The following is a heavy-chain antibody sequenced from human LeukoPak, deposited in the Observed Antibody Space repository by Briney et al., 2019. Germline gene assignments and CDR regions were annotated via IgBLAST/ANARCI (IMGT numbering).Heavy chain of an antibody. Sequence: SGGSLRLSCAASGFTFSSYEMNWVRQAPGKGLEWVSYISSSGSTIYYADSVKGRFTISRDNAKNSLYLQMNSLRAEDTAVYYCARAHIDYDYVWGSLYYFDYWGQGALVTVSS. CDR3: ARAHIDYDYVWGSLYYFDY. D-gene: IGHD3-16*01. CDR2: ISSSGSTI. CDR1: GFTFSSYE. V-gene: IGHV3-48*03. J-gene: IGHJ4*02.